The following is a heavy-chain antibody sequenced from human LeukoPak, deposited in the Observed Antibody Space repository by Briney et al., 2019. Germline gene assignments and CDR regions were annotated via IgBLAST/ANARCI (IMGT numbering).Heavy chain of an antibody. CDR2: IYTSGST. J-gene: IGHJ4*02. CDR1: GGSISSGSYY. D-gene: IGHD5-18*01. CDR3: ARELDTAMVTYYFDY. Sequence: SETLSLTCTVSGGSISSGSYYWSWIRQPAGKGLEWIGRIYTSGSTNYNPSLKSRVTISVDTSKSQFSLKLSSLTAADTAVYYCARELDTAMVTYYFDYWGQGTLVTVSS. V-gene: IGHV4-61*02.